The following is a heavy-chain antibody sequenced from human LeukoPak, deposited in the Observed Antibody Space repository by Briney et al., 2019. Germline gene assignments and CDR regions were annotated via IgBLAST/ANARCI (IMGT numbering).Heavy chain of an antibody. Sequence: GGSLRLSCAASGFTFRSYAMTWVRQAPGRGLEWVSFISGSGGSTYYADSVKGRFTISKDKSRNTLFLQMNSLRAEDTAVYYCATVPRSGYYYFDYWGQGTLVTVSS. CDR3: ATVPRSGYYYFDY. J-gene: IGHJ4*02. D-gene: IGHD5-12*01. CDR2: ISGSGGST. CDR1: GFTFRSYA. V-gene: IGHV3-23*01.